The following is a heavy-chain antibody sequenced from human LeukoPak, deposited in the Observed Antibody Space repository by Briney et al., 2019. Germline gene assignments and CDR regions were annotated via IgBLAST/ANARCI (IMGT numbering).Heavy chain of an antibody. V-gene: IGHV1-3*01. CDR3: ARGIAVAGTAVNYFDY. D-gene: IGHD6-19*01. J-gene: IGHJ4*02. CDR1: GYTLTSYA. Sequence: AGVKDSCKASGYTLTSYAMHWVRPAAGQRLEWMGWINDGNGSTKYSQKFQGRVTITRDTSASTAYMELSSLRSEDTAVYSCARGIAVAGTAVNYFDYCGQRTLVSVSS. CDR2: INDGNGST.